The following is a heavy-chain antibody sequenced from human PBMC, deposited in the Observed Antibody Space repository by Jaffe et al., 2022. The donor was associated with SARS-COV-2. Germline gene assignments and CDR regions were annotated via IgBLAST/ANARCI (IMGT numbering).Heavy chain of an antibody. CDR3: AKGAPWIQLPQQAFDI. D-gene: IGHD5-18*01. CDR1: GFTFSSYA. CDR2: ISGSGGST. V-gene: IGHV3-23*01. J-gene: IGHJ3*02. Sequence: EVQLLESGGGLVQPGGSLRLSCAASGFTFSSYAMSWVRQAPGKGLEWVSAISGSGGSTYYADSVKGRFTISRDNSKNTLYLQMNSLRAEDTAVYYCAKGAPWIQLPQQAFDIWGQGTMVTVSS.